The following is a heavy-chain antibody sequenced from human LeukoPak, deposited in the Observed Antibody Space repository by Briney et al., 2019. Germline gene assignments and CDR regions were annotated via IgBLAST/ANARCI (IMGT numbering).Heavy chain of an antibody. J-gene: IGHJ4*02. CDR2: IIPIFGTA. Sequence: PVKVSCKASGGTFSSCAISWVRQAPGQGLEWMGGIIPIFGTANYAQKFQGRVTITADKSTSTAYMELSSLRSEDTAVYYCARGYYDILTGYSNWGQGTLVTVSS. V-gene: IGHV1-69*06. D-gene: IGHD3-9*01. CDR3: ARGYYDILTGYSN. CDR1: GGTFSSCA.